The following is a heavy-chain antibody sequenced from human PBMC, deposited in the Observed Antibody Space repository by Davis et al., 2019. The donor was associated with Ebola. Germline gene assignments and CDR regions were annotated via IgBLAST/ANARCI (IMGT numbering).Heavy chain of an antibody. CDR1: GGSISSGGYY. CDR3: ARRSYYHGMDV. CDR2: IYYSGST. J-gene: IGHJ6*02. Sequence: PSETLSLTCTVSGGSISSGGYYWSWIRQHPGKGLEWIGYIYYSGSTNYNPSLKSRVTISVDTSKNQFSLKLSSVTAADTAVYYCARRSYYHGMDVWGQGTTVTVSS. V-gene: IGHV4-31*03.